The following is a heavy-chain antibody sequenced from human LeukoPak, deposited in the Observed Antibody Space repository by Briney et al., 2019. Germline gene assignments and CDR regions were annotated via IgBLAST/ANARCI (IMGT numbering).Heavy chain of an antibody. Sequence: SETLSLTCTVSGVSISSFYWSWIRQPAGKGLEWIGRSHTSGSTNYNPSLKSRVTMSADTSKKQFTLNLRSVTAADTAVYYCAREISTLFGVVTMRFDPWGQGTLVIVSS. CDR1: GVSISSFY. CDR2: SHTSGST. CDR3: AREISTLFGVVTMRFDP. D-gene: IGHD3-3*01. J-gene: IGHJ5*02. V-gene: IGHV4-4*07.